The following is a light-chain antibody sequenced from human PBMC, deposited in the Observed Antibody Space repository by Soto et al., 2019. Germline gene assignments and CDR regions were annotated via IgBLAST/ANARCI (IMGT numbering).Light chain of an antibody. CDR2: DVN. CDR3: SSCTSSTTMI. CDR1: SSDIGAYNF. Sequence: QSALTQPASVSGSPGQSITISCTGTSSDIGAYNFVSWYQQHPGKAPKLMLYDVNIRPSGVSNRFSGSKSGNTASLTISGLQAEDEADYYCSSCTSSTTMIFGGGTKLTVI. J-gene: IGLJ2*01. V-gene: IGLV2-14*03.